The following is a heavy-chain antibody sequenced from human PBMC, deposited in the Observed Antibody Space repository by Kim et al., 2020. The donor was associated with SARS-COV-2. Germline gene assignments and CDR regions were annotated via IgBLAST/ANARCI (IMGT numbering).Heavy chain of an antibody. J-gene: IGHJ3*02. Sequence: ASVKVSCKASGYTFTSYYMHWVRQAPGQGLEWMGIINPSGGSTSYAQKFQGRVTMTRDTSTSTVYMELSSLRSEDTAVYYCARGPDRGPGHIWFGELFGHDAFDIWGQGTMVTVSS. CDR3: ARGPDRGPGHIWFGELFGHDAFDI. V-gene: IGHV1-46*01. CDR1: GYTFTSYY. D-gene: IGHD3-10*01. CDR2: INPSGGST.